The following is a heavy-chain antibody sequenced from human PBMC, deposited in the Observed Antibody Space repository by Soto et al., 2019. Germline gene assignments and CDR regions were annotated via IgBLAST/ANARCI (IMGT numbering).Heavy chain of an antibody. V-gene: IGHV1-69*01. J-gene: IGHJ6*02. D-gene: IGHD2-2*01. CDR2: IIPIFGTA. CDR1: AGTFSSYA. CDR3: ASRDDIVVVPAAMSGMDV. Sequence: QVQLVQSGAEVKKPGSSVKVSCKASAGTFSSYASSWVRQAPGQGLEWMGGIIPIFGTANYAQKFQGRVTFSADESTSTAYMELSSLRSEATAVYYCASRDDIVVVPAAMSGMDVSGQGTTVTVSS.